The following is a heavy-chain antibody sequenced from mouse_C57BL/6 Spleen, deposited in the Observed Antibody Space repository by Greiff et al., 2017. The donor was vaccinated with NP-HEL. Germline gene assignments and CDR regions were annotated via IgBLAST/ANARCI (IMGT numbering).Heavy chain of an antibody. D-gene: IGHD1-1*01. CDR3: TRDHYGSVFAY. CDR2: IDPETGGT. Sequence: VQLQQSGAELVRPGASVTLSCKASGYTFTDYEMHWVKQTPVHGLEWIGAIDPETGGTAYNQKFKGKAILTADKSSSTAYMELRSLTSEDSAVYYCTRDHYGSVFAYWGQGTLVTVSA. CDR1: GYTFTDYE. V-gene: IGHV1-15*01. J-gene: IGHJ3*01.